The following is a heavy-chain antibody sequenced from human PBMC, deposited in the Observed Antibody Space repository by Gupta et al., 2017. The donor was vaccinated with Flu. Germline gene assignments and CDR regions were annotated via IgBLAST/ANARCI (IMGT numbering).Heavy chain of an antibody. CDR2: ISSSSSYI. D-gene: IGHD1-26*01. J-gene: IGHJ6*02. CDR1: GFTFSSYS. CDR3: ARRIYSRWELPGMDV. V-gene: IGHV3-21*01. Sequence: EVQLVESGGGLVKPGGSLRLSCAASGFTFSSYSMNWVRQAPGKGLEWVSSISSSSSYIYYADSVKGRFTISRDNAKNSLYLQMNSLRAEDTAVYYCARRIYSRWELPGMDVWGQGTTVTVSS.